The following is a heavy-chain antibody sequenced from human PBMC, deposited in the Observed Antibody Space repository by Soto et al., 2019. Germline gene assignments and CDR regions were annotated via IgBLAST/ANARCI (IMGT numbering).Heavy chain of an antibody. D-gene: IGHD6-19*01. CDR3: AKEGHGWFDY. J-gene: IGHJ4*02. CDR1: GFTFSSYG. V-gene: IGHV3-30*18. Sequence: QVQLVESGGGVVQPGRSLRLSCAASGFTFSSYGMHWVRQAPGKGLEWVAVISDDGNYKYYADSVKGRFIISRDKTKNTLYLQMNSLRAEDPAVYYCAKEGHGWFDYWGQGSLVTVSS. CDR2: ISDDGNYK.